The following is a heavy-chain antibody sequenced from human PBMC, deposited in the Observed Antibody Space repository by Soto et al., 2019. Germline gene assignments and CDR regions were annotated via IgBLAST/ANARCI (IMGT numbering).Heavy chain of an antibody. CDR1: GFTFSSYA. D-gene: IGHD6-13*01. J-gene: IGHJ4*02. Sequence: GGSLRLSCAASGFTFSSYAMSWVRQAPGKGLEWVSAISGSGGSTYYADSVRGRFTISRDNSKNTLYLQMNSLRAEDTAVYYCANQVIAAASIDYWGQGTLVTVSS. V-gene: IGHV3-23*01. CDR2: ISGSGGST. CDR3: ANQVIAAASIDY.